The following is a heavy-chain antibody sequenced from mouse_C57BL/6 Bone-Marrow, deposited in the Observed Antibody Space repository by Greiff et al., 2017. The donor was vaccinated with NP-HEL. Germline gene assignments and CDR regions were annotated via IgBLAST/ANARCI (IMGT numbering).Heavy chain of an antibody. D-gene: IGHD3-2*02. Sequence: VQLQQSGPELVKPGASVKISCKASGYAFSSSWMNWVKQRPGKGLEWIGRIYPGDGDTNYNGKFKGKATLTADKSSSTAYMQLSSLTSEDSAVYFCALDSSGYQGWFAYWGQGTLVTVSA. J-gene: IGHJ3*01. CDR3: ALDSSGYQGWFAY. CDR2: IYPGDGDT. V-gene: IGHV1-82*01. CDR1: GYAFSSSW.